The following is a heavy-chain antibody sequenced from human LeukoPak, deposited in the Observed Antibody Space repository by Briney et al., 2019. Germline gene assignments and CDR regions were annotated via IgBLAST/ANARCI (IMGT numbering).Heavy chain of an antibody. CDR3: ARDLTMIVVAPFDP. V-gene: IGHV1-2*02. CDR2: INPNSGGT. D-gene: IGHD3-22*01. CDR1: GYTFTDYY. J-gene: IGHJ5*02. Sequence: ASVKVSCKASGYTFTDYYMHWVRQAPGQGLEWMGWINPNSGGTIYSQKFQGRVTMTRDTSISTAYMELSSLISDDTAVYYCARDLTMIVVAPFDPWGQGTLVTVSS.